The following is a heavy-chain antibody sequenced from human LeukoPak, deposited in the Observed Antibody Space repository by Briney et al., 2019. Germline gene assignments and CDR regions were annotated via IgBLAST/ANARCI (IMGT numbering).Heavy chain of an antibody. CDR2: ISAYNGNT. J-gene: IGHJ6*03. Sequence: GASVKVSCKASGYTFTSYGISWVRQAPGQGLEWMGWISAYNGNTNYAQKLQGRVTMTTDTSTSTAYMELRSLRSDDTAVYYCARYSSSTSCYTGYYYYYMDVWGKGTTVTVSS. D-gene: IGHD2-2*02. CDR3: ARYSSSTSCYTGYYYYYMDV. V-gene: IGHV1-18*01. CDR1: GYTFTSYG.